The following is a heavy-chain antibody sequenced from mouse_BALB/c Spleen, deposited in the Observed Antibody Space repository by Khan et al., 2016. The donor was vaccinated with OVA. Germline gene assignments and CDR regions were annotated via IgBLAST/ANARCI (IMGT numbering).Heavy chain of an antibody. CDR1: GDSITSGF. V-gene: IGHV3-8*02. CDR2: VTYSGNT. D-gene: IGHD1-1*01. Sequence: EVKLLESGPSLVKPSQTLSLTCSVTGDSITSGFWNWIRKFPGNKFEYMGYVTYSGNTYYNPSLKSRISITRDTSKSQYYLQLNSVTTEDTATYFCARSYGSGAMDYWGKGTSVTVSS. CDR3: ARSYGSGAMDY. J-gene: IGHJ4*01.